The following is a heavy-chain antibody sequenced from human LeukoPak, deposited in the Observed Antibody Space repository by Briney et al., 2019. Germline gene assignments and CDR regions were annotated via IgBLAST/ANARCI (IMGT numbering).Heavy chain of an antibody. V-gene: IGHV3-30*18. J-gene: IGHJ4*02. CDR1: GFTFRNYG. Sequence: PGRSLRLSCAASGFTFRNYGMHWVRQAPGKGLEWVAVTSHDGSNKYYTDSVKGRFTISRDNSKDTLYLQMNSLRPEDTAVYYCVKDWGAYLASGSSYFDYWGQGTLVTVSS. D-gene: IGHD3-10*01. CDR3: VKDWGAYLASGSSYFDY. CDR2: TSHDGSNK.